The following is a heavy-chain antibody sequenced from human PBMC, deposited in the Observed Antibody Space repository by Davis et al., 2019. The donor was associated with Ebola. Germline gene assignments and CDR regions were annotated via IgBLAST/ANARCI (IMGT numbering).Heavy chain of an antibody. CDR3: ARDSVIVVVPAALPYYYYGMDV. CDR1: GFTFSSYA. CDR2: ISYDGSNK. J-gene: IGHJ6*02. D-gene: IGHD2-2*01. Sequence: GESLKISCAASGFTFSSYAMHWVRQAPGKGLEWVAVISYDGSNKYYADSVKGRFTISRDNSKNTLYLQMNSLRAEDTAVYYCARDSVIVVVPAALPYYYYGMDVWGQGTTVTVSS. V-gene: IGHV3-30-3*01.